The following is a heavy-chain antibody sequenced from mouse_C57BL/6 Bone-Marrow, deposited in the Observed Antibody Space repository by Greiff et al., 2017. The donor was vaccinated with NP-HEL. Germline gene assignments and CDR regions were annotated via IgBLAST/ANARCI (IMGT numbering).Heavy chain of an antibody. CDR1: GFTFSSYA. D-gene: IGHD2-3*01. CDR2: ISDGGSYT. Sequence: EVMLVESGGGLVKPGGSLKLSCAASGFTFSSYAMSWVRQTPEKRLEWVATISDGGSYTYYPDNVKGRFTISRDNAKNNLYLQMSQLKSEDTAMYYCARGGVYDGYYWFAYWGQGTLVTVSA. V-gene: IGHV5-4*03. J-gene: IGHJ3*01. CDR3: ARGGVYDGYYWFAY.